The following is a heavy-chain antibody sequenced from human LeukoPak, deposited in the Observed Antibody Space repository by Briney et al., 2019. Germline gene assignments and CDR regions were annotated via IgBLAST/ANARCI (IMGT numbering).Heavy chain of an antibody. CDR3: ARRYSGYDSLRYFDY. CDR2: IYPGDSDT. V-gene: IGHV5-51*01. J-gene: IGHJ4*02. Sequence: GESLKISCKGSGYSFTSYWIGWVRQMPGKGLEWMGIIYPGDSDTRYSPSFQGQVTISADKSISTAYLQWSSLKASDTAMYYCARRYSGYDSLRYFDYWGQGTLVTVSS. CDR1: GYSFTSYW. D-gene: IGHD5-12*01.